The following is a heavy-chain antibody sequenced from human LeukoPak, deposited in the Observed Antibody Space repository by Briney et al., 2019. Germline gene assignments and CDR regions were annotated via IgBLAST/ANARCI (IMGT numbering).Heavy chain of an antibody. CDR1: GYIFSNFW. V-gene: IGHV5-51*07. J-gene: IGHJ5*02. CDR2: IYPGNSDT. D-gene: IGHD3-22*01. CDR3: ARHRKDDSTASHYRVLDP. Sequence: GESLKISCQGSGYIFSNFWIAWVHQLPGKGLELMGIIYPGNSDTRYSPSFQGQVAFSADKSVSTAYLHLSSLKASDTAMYYCARHRKDDSTASHYRVLDPWGQRTLVTVSS.